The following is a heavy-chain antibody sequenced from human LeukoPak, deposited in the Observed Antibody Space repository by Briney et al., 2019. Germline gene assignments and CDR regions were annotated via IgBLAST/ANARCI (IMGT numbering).Heavy chain of an antibody. D-gene: IGHD1-26*01. J-gene: IGHJ4*02. V-gene: IGHV3-53*01. CDR1: GFTVSNKY. CDR2: IYSDGRT. Sequence: GGSLRLSCAASGFTVSNKYMTWVRQAPGKGLEWVSLIYSDGRTYYADSVKGRFTISSDNSKNTLYLQMNSLRAEDTAVYYCAKRGAEVGATVAPGDYWGQGTLVTVSS. CDR3: AKRGAEVGATVAPGDY.